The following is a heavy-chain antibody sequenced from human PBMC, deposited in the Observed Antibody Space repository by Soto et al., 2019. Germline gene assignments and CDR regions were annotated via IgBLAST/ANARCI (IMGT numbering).Heavy chain of an antibody. D-gene: IGHD3-16*01. CDR2: INADGTRT. Sequence: EVHLVESGGGLVQPGGSLRLSCAASGFTFTEYWMHWVRQVPGKGLVWVSRINADGTRTNYADSVKGRFTISRDNPKNTLYLQMNRLRAADTPVFSCARGIKNYYGTDVWRQGTTVTVPS. CDR1: GFTFTEYW. V-gene: IGHV3-74*01. CDR3: ARGIKNYYGTDV. J-gene: IGHJ6*02.